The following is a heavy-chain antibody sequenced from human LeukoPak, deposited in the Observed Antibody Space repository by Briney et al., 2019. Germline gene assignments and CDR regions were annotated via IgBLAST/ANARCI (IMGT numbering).Heavy chain of an antibody. CDR1: GGSFSGYY. D-gene: IGHD5-24*01. CDR3: ARSGRWLQLGEYYFDY. CDR2: INHSGST. V-gene: IGHV4-34*01. Sequence: SETLSLTCAVYGGSFSGYYWSWIRQPPGKGLGWIGEINHSGSTNYNPSLKSRVTISVDTSKNQFSLKLSSVTAADTAVYYCARSGRWLQLGEYYFDYWGQGTLVTVSS. J-gene: IGHJ4*02.